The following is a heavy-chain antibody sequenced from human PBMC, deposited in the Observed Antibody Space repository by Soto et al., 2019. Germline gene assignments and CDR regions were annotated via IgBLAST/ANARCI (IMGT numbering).Heavy chain of an antibody. D-gene: IGHD3-3*01. CDR3: AKGDTIFGVVITTGLDY. Sequence: GGSLRLSCAASGFTFSSYAMSWVRQAPGKGLEWVSAISGSGGSTYYADSVKGRFTISRDNSKNTLYLQMNSLRAEDTAVYYCAKGDTIFGVVITTGLDYWGQGTLVTVSS. CDR1: GFTFSSYA. J-gene: IGHJ4*02. V-gene: IGHV3-23*01. CDR2: ISGSGGST.